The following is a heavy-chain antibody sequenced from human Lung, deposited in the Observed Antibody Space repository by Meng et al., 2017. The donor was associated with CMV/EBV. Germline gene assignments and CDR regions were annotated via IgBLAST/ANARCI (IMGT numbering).Heavy chain of an antibody. CDR1: GGSFSGFY. V-gene: IGHV4-34*01. D-gene: IGHD2-15*01. Sequence: GSLRLXCAVYGGSFSGFYWSWIRQPPGKGLEWIGAISHSGSTNYKPSLKSRVTISVDTSKNQFSMKLNSLTAADTAIYYCARGMGSPPRSKLLGSRRTRDFYYGLDVWGQGPRVTVSS. J-gene: IGHJ6*01. CDR3: ARGMGSPPRSKLLGSRRTRDFYYGLDV. CDR2: ISHSGST.